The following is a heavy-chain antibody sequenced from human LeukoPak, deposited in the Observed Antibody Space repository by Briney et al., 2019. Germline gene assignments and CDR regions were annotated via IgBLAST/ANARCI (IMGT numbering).Heavy chain of an antibody. V-gene: IGHV3-21*01. CDR2: ISSSSSYI. CDR1: GFTFSSYS. J-gene: IGHJ3*02. Sequence: GGSLRLSCAASGFTFSSYSMNWVRQAPGKGLEWVSSISSSSSYIYYADSVKGRFTISRDNAKNSLYLQMNSLRAEDTAVYYCARESRPSSLDIVASDAFDIWGQGTMVTVSS. D-gene: IGHD5-12*01. CDR3: ARESRPSSLDIVASDAFDI.